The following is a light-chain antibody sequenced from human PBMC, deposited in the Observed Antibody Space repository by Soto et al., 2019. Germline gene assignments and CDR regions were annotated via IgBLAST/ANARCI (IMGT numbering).Light chain of an antibody. J-gene: IGKJ1*01. CDR3: QQYGSSGT. V-gene: IGKV3-20*01. Sequence: EIVMTQSPGTLSLSPVERATLSCMASQSVSNNYLAWYQQKPGQAPRLLIYGASNRATGIPDRFGGSGSGTDFTLTISRLEPEDFAVYYCQQYGSSGTFGQGTKVDIK. CDR2: GAS. CDR1: QSVSNNY.